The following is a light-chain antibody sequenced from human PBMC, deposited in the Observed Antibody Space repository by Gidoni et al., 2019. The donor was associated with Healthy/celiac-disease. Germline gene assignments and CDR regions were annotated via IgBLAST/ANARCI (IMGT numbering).Light chain of an antibody. J-gene: IGKJ5*01. CDR1: QSVSSH. V-gene: IGKV3-11*01. CDR2: EAS. Sequence: EIVFTQSPATLSLSPGERATRSCRASQSVSSHLAWYQQKPGQAPRLLIYEASNRATGIPARFSGSGSGTDFTLTISSLEPEDFAVYYCQQRSNWLPVTFGQGTRLEIK. CDR3: QQRSNWLPVT.